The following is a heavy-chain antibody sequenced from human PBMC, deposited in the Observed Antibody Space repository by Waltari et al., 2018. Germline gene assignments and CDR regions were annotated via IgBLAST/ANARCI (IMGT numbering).Heavy chain of an antibody. J-gene: IGHJ4*02. CDR3: AKDGIAVAGRDY. CDR2: ISGSGGST. CDR1: GFTFSSYA. V-gene: IGHV3-23*01. D-gene: IGHD6-19*01. Sequence: EVQLLESGGGLVQPGGSLRLSCQASGFTFSSYAMTWVRQAPGKGLEWVSAISGSGGSTYYADSVKGRFAISRDNSKNTLYLQMNSLRAEDTAVYYCAKDGIAVAGRDYWGQGTLVTVSS.